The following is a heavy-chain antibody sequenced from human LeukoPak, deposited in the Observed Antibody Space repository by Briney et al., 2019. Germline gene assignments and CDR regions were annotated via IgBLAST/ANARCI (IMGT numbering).Heavy chain of an antibody. J-gene: IGHJ4*02. CDR1: GFTFGTYS. CDR2: ITSSSNDI. D-gene: IGHD4-17*01. V-gene: IGHV3-21*01. Sequence: PGGSLRLSCAASGFTFGTYSMNWVRQAPGKGLEWVSSITSSSNDIYYADSVKGRFTISRDNAKNSLYLQMNSLRAEDTAVYYCASFMTTVSISDYWGQGILVTVSS. CDR3: ASFMTTVSISDY.